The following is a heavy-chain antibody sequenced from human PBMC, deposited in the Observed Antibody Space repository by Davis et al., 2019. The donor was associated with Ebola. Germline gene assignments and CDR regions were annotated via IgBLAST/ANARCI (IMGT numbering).Heavy chain of an antibody. V-gene: IGHV1-18*04. CDR1: GYTFTSYG. D-gene: IGHD6-19*01. Sequence: AASVKVSCKASGYTFTSYGITWVRQAPGQGLEWMGWINPHNGNTNYAQNVQGRVTMTTDTSTSTAYMEVGILRSDDTAVYYCARVISLSTVVAGLLYGMDVWGKGTTVTVSS. CDR3: ARVISLSTVVAGLLYGMDV. CDR2: INPHNGNT. J-gene: IGHJ6*04.